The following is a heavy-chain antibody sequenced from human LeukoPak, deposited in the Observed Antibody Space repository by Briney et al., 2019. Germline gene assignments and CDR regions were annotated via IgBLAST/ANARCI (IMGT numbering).Heavy chain of an antibody. J-gene: IGHJ6*04. CDR2: ITDTGGTT. Sequence: PGESLRLSCSASGFTFSSYAMSWVRQAPGKGLEWVSSITDTGGTTYYSDSVKGRFTISRDNSKNTFYLQMNSLRAEDTAVYYCAELGITMIGGVWGKGATVTISS. CDR1: GFTFSSYA. V-gene: IGHV3-23*01. CDR3: AELGITMIGGV. D-gene: IGHD3-10*02.